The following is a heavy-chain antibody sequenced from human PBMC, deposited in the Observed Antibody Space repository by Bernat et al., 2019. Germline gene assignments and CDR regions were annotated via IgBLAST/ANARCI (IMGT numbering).Heavy chain of an antibody. D-gene: IGHD2-15*01. CDR2: IWHDGSNK. CDR3: ARDDDRTGGSCSLDS. CDR1: GFTFSSYG. V-gene: IGHV3-33*01. J-gene: IGHJ4*02. Sequence: QVQLVESGGGVVQPGRSLRLSCAASGFTFSSYGMHWVRQAPGKGLEWVAVIWHDGSNKYYGASVKGRFTISRDNSKNIPYLQMDSLRAEDSAVYYCARDDDRTGGSCSLDSWGQGTLVTVSS.